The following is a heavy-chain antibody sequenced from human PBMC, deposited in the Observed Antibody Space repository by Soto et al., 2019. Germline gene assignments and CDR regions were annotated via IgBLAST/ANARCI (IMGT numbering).Heavy chain of an antibody. Sequence: GASVKVSCKASGYTFTDYYMHWVRQAPGQGLEWMGWINPNSGGTNYAQKFQGRVTMTRDTSISTAYMELNRLRSDDTAVYYCARDKSPSSGWPGMDVWGQGTPVTVSS. J-gene: IGHJ6*02. V-gene: IGHV1-2*02. CDR1: GYTFTDYY. CDR3: ARDKSPSSGWPGMDV. CDR2: INPNSGGT. D-gene: IGHD6-19*01.